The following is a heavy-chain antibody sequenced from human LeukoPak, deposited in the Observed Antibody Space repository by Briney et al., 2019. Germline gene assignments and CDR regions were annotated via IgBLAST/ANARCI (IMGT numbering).Heavy chain of an antibody. V-gene: IGHV7-4-1*02. D-gene: IGHD5-24*01. CDR1: GYTFTSYA. CDR2: INTNTGNP. Sequence: ASVKVSRKASGYTFTSYAMNWVRQAPGQGLEWMGWINTNTGNPTYAQGFTGRFVFSLDTSVSTAYLQISSLKAEDTAVYYCASDSRTLSRDGYNLHYWGQGTLVTVSS. CDR3: ASDSRTLSRDGYNLHY. J-gene: IGHJ4*02.